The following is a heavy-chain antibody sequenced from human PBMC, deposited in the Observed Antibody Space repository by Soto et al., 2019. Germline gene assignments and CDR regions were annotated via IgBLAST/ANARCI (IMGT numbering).Heavy chain of an antibody. CDR2: ISSTSGTI. V-gene: IGHV3-48*02. Sequence: EGQLVESGGNLVLPGGSLRLSCEASGFVFSTYSMNWVRQAPGKGLEWISYISSTSGTIYYADSVKGRFTIFRDNAKNSLFIQMNGLRDDDTAVYYCANQKIRFSVAGTLYGLGVWGQGTTVTVSS. CDR1: GFVFSTYS. J-gene: IGHJ6*02. D-gene: IGHD6-19*01. CDR3: ANQKIRFSVAGTLYGLGV.